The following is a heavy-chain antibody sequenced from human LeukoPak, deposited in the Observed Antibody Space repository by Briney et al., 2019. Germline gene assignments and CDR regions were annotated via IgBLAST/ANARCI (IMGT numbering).Heavy chain of an antibody. D-gene: IGHD2-2*01. CDR1: GGSISSSSYY. Sequence: SETLFLTCTVSGGSISSSSYYWGWIRQPPGKGLEWIGSIYYSGSTYYNPSLKSRVTISVDTSKSQFSLRLSSVTAADTAVYYCARQVLVPAPYYYYGMDVWGQGTTVTV. V-gene: IGHV4-39*01. CDR2: IYYSGST. J-gene: IGHJ6*02. CDR3: ARQVLVPAPYYYYGMDV.